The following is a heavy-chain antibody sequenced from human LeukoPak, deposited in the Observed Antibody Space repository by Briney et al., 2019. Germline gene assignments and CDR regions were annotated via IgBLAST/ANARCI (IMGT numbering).Heavy chain of an antibody. J-gene: IGHJ6*03. CDR2: MNPNSGNT. CDR3: ARGRGCSSTSCYPTAYYYYYMDV. V-gene: IGHV1-8*01. CDR1: GYTFTSYD. D-gene: IGHD2-2*01. Sequence: GASVKVSCKASGYTFTSYDINWVRQATGQGLEWMGWMNPNSGNTGYAQKFQGRVTMTRNTSISTAYMELSSLRSGDTAVYYCARGRGCSSTSCYPTAYYYYYMDVWGKGTTVTISS.